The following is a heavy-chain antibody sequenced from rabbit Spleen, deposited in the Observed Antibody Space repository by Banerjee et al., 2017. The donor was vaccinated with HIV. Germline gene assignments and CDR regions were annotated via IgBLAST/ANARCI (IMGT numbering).Heavy chain of an antibody. CDR2: IDPVFGNT. J-gene: IGHJ4*01. CDR1: GFDFSGYY. CDR3: ARDMGVAAGYYFNL. V-gene: IGHV1S7*01. D-gene: IGHD4-1*01. Sequence: QLKESGGGLVQPGGSLKLSCKASGFDFSGYYLSWVRQAPGKGLEWIGYIDPVFGNTYYASWVNGRFTISSHNAQNTLYLQLNSLTAADTATYFCARDMGVAAGYYFNLWGQGTLVTVS.